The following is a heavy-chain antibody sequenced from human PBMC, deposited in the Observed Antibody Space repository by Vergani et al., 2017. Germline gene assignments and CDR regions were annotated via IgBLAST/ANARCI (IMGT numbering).Heavy chain of an antibody. V-gene: IGHV4-61*02. CDR3: ASGYYDSSAQTGPYFQH. J-gene: IGHJ1*01. D-gene: IGHD3-22*01. CDR2: IYTSGST. Sequence: QVQLQESGPGLVKPSQTLSLTCTVSGGSISSGSYYWSWIRQPAGKGLEWIGRIYTSGSTNYNPSLKSRVTISVDTSKNQFSLKLSSVTAADTAVYYCASGYYDSSAQTGPYFQHWGQGTLVTVSS. CDR1: GGSISSGSYY.